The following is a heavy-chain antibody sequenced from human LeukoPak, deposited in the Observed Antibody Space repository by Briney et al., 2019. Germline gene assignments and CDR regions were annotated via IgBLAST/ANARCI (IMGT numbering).Heavy chain of an antibody. CDR2: IRSKADSYAT. V-gene: IGHV3-73*01. CDR1: GFTFSGSR. J-gene: IGHJ3*02. Sequence: GRSLKLSCAASGFTFSGSRMHWVRQASGKGLEWVGRIRSKADSYATAYAESVKGRLTISRDDSKNTAYLQMNSLKTEDTAVYYCTRSGDLAAFDIWGQGTMVTVSS. D-gene: IGHD7-27*01. CDR3: TRSGDLAAFDI.